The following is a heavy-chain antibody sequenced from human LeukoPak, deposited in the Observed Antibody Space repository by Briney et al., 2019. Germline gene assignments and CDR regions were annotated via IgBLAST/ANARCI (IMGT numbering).Heavy chain of an antibody. CDR2: IYPGDSDT. J-gene: IGHJ6*03. CDR3: ARATEGNYYYYMDV. CDR1: GYNFDRYW. V-gene: IGHV5-51*01. D-gene: IGHD2-21*02. Sequence: GESLKISCKGSGYNFDRYWIGWVRQTPGKGLEWMGIIYPGDSDTRYSPSFQGQVTISADKSISTAYLQWSSLKASDTAMYYCARATEGNYYYYMDVWGKGTTVTVSS.